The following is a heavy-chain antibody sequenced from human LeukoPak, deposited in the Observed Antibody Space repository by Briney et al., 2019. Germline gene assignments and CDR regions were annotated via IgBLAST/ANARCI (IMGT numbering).Heavy chain of an antibody. D-gene: IGHD2-8*01. CDR3: GRGGNGIDI. Sequence: GGSLRFSSAASGFTFSHYLMHVVRQAPGKGLVWVSRINSDESNTNSYADSVKGRFVISRDNAKNTLYLQMNSLRAEDTAVYFCGRGGNGIDIWGQGTTVIVSS. J-gene: IGHJ3*02. CDR2: INSDESNT. CDR1: GFTFSHYL. V-gene: IGHV3-74*01.